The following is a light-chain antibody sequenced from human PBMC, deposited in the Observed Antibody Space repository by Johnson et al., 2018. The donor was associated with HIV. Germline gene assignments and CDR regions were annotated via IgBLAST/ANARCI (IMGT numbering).Light chain of an antibody. V-gene: IGLV1-51*01. CDR3: GTWDSSLSAEV. CDR2: DNN. J-gene: IGLJ1*01. CDR1: SSNIGNNY. Sequence: QSVLTQPPSVSAAPGQKVTTSCSGSSSNIGNNYVSWYQQLPGTAPKLLIYDNNKRPPGIPARFSGSKSGTSATLALTGLPTGDEADYYCGTWDSSLSAEVFGTGTKVTVL.